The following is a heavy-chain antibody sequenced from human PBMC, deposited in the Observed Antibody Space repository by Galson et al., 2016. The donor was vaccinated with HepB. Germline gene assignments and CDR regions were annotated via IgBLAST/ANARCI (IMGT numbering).Heavy chain of an antibody. D-gene: IGHD3-10*01. V-gene: IGHV1-69*04. J-gene: IGHJ4*02. CDR2: IIPMLSIV. CDR3: ARARGGGNFDH. CDR1: GGTSSNYG. Sequence: SVKVSCKASGGTSSNYGISWVRQAPGQGLEWMGRIIPMLSIVKYAQKFQGRVTITADKSTSTAYMELSSLRSDDAAVYYCARARGGGNFDHWGQGTPVTVPS.